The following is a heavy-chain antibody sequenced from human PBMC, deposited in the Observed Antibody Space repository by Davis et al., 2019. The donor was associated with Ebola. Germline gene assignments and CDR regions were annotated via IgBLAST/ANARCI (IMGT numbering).Heavy chain of an antibody. J-gene: IGHJ6*02. D-gene: IGHD6-19*01. Sequence: MPWGSLRLSCAVYGGSFNDYYCTWIRQSPGTGLAWIAEINHSGGTNYNPSLRSRVTISVDTSKNQFSLRLSSMTAADTAVYYCARDPNGWHRYGMDVWGQGTTVIVSS. V-gene: IGHV4-34*01. CDR1: GGSFNDYY. CDR3: ARDPNGWHRYGMDV. CDR2: INHSGGT.